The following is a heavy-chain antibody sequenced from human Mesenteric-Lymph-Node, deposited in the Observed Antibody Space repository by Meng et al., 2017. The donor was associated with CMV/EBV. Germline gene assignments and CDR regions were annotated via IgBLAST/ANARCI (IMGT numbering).Heavy chain of an antibody. CDR3: ARSSFSYVWGSYRYTLDY. V-gene: IGHV1-46*01. CDR1: GYTFTSYY. J-gene: IGHJ4*02. Sequence: ASVKVSCKASGYTFTSYYMHWVRQAPGQGLEWMGIINPSGGSTSYAQKFQGRVTMTRDTSTSTVYMELSSLRSEDTAVYYCARSSFSYVWGSYRYTLDYWGQGTLVTVSS. CDR2: INPSGGST. D-gene: IGHD3-16*02.